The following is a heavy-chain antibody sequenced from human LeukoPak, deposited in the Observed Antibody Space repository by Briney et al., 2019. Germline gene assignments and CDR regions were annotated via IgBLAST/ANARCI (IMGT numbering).Heavy chain of an antibody. J-gene: IGHJ4*02. V-gene: IGHV3-23*01. CDR1: AFTFSSYA. CDR3: ATARGGY. CDR2: TSTSGGST. Sequence: PGGSLRLSCAASAFTFSSYAMSWVRQAPGKGLEWVSGTSTSGGSTYYVDSVKGRFTISRDNSKNTLSLQMTSLRAEDTAVYYCATARGGYWGQGTLVTVSS. D-gene: IGHD2-15*01.